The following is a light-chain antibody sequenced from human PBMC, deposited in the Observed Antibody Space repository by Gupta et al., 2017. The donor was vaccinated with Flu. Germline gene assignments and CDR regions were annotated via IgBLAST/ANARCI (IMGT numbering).Light chain of an antibody. CDR2: RDD. Sequence: RVSISCAGTNSQSGRKTVSWYQQVHGAAPKVLIYRDDERRSGAAARFSGTKSGASASLVIDSLQAEDEAIYYCAQWDDSLDGQVFGGGTRLTVL. CDR3: AQWDDSLDGQV. J-gene: IGLJ2*01. CDR1: NSQSGRKT. V-gene: IGLV1-44*01.